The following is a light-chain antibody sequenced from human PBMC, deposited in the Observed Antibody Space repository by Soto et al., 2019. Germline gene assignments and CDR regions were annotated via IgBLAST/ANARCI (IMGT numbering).Light chain of an antibody. Sequence: EIVLTQSPTTLSLSPGERETLFCRACRSVSSYLAWYQQKPGQAPRLLIYSSSSRASGIPDRFSGSGSGTDFTLTISSLQAEDVAVYYCQQYYTTPWTFGQGTKVDIK. V-gene: IGKV3-11*01. CDR1: RSVSSY. J-gene: IGKJ1*01. CDR2: SSS. CDR3: QQYYTTPWT.